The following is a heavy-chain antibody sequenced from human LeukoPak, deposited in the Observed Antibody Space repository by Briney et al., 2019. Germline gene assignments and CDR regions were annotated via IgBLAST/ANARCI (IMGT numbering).Heavy chain of an antibody. CDR1: GFTFSGSA. D-gene: IGHD1-26*01. CDR3: TRDSGTCNWFDP. J-gene: IGHJ5*02. V-gene: IGHV3-73*01. Sequence: GGSLRLSCAASGFTFSGSAIHWVRQSSGKGLEWVGQIDKKDKGYATATAYAASVKGRFTISRDDSINTAYLQMKSLKTEDTALYYCTRDSGTCNWFDPWGQGTLVTVSS. CDR2: IDKKDKGYATAT.